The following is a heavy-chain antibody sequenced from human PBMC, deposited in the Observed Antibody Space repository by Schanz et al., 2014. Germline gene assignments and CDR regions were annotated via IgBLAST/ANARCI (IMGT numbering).Heavy chain of an antibody. CDR1: GYSFSTYA. J-gene: IGHJ4*02. V-gene: IGHV7-4-1*02. CDR2: INTNTANP. D-gene: IGHD2-2*01. CDR3: ARGYCAGTSCPSFDY. Sequence: QVHLVQSESELKNPGASVKVSCKTSGYSFSTYAMNWVRQAPGQGLEWMGWINTNTANPTYAQGFTGRFVFSLDTSVSTTHLQITNLKADDTAVYYCARGYCAGTSCPSFDYWGQGTLVTVSS.